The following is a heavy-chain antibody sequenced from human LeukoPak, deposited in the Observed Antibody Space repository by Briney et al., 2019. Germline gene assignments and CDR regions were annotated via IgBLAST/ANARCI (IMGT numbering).Heavy chain of an antibody. CDR2: INPNSGGT. CDR3: ARVYYYDSSGYYYFDY. CDR1: GYTFTGYY. D-gene: IGHD3-22*01. J-gene: IGHJ4*02. V-gene: IGHV1-2*02. Sequence: ASVKVSCKASGYTFTGYYMHWVRQAPGQGLEWMGWINPNSGGTSYAQKFQARVTMTRDTPISTAYMELSSLRSDDTAVYYCARVYYYDSSGYYYFDYWGQGTLVTVSS.